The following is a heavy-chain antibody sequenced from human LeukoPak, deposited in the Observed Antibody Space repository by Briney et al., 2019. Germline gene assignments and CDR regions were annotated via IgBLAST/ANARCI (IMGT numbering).Heavy chain of an antibody. V-gene: IGHV4-4*07. CDR3: GVSVNYYYMDV. CDR1: GGSISSYF. Sequence: SETLSLTCTVSGGSISSYFWSWIRQPAGKGLEWIGRISTSGSTNYNPSLKSRVSMSVDTSKKQFSLRLTTVTAADTAVYYCGVSVNYYYMDVWGKGTTVTVPS. CDR2: ISTSGST. J-gene: IGHJ6*03. D-gene: IGHD4-23*01.